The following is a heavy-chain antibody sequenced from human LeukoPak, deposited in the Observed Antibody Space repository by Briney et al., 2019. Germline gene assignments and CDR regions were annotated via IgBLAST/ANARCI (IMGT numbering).Heavy chain of an antibody. Sequence: ASVKVSCKASGYTFTSYGISWVRQAPGQGLEWMGWISAYNGNTNYAQKLQGRVTMTTDTSTSTACMELRSLRSDDTAVYYCARDGQTAGDFDYWGQGTLVTVSS. CDR1: GYTFTSYG. CDR2: ISAYNGNT. J-gene: IGHJ4*02. CDR3: ARDGQTAGDFDY. D-gene: IGHD3-10*01. V-gene: IGHV1-18*01.